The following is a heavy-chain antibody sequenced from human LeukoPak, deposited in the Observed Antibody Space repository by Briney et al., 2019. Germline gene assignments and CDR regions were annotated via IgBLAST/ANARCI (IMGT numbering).Heavy chain of an antibody. Sequence: SVKVSCKASGGTFSSYAISWVRQAPGQGLEWMGGIIPVFGTANYAQKFQGRVTITADESTSTAYMELSSLRSEDTAVYYCARDRVVGLGIDNAFDIWGHGTMVTVSS. V-gene: IGHV1-69*13. CDR3: ARDRVVGLGIDNAFDI. CDR2: IIPVFGTA. CDR1: GGTFSSYA. D-gene: IGHD2-15*01. J-gene: IGHJ3*02.